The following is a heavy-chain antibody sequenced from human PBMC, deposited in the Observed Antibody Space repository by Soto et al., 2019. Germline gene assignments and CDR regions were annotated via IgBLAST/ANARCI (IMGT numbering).Heavy chain of an antibody. CDR1: GYTFTGYY. CDR3: ARDPDGSYGDAEDWYFDL. CDR2: INPNSGGT. V-gene: IGHV1-2*02. J-gene: IGHJ2*01. Sequence: QVQLVQSGAEVKKPGASVKVSCKASGYTFTGYYMHWVRQAPGQGLECMGWINPNSGGTNYAQKFQGRVTMTRDTSISTAYMELSRLRSDDTAVYYCARDPDGSYGDAEDWYFDLWVRGTLVTVSS. D-gene: IGHD4-17*01.